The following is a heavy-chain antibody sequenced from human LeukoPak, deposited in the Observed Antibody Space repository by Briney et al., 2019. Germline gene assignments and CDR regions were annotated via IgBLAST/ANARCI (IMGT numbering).Heavy chain of an antibody. CDR1: GGSFSGYY. CDR2: INHSGST. J-gene: IGHJ4*02. D-gene: IGHD2-15*01. CDR3: ARECSGGGCFDY. Sequence: SETLSLTCAVYGGSFSGYYWSWIRQPPGKGLEWIGEINHSGSTNYNPSLKSRVTISVDTSKNQFSLKLSSVTAADTAVYYCARECSGGGCFDYWGQGTLVTVSS. V-gene: IGHV4-34*01.